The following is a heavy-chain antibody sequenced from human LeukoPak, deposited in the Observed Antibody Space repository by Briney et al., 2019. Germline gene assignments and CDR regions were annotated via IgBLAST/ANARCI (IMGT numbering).Heavy chain of an antibody. V-gene: IGHV1-69*13. CDR3: ARGYCSSTSCPQYYYYGMDV. CDR1: GGTFSSYA. D-gene: IGHD2-2*01. CDR2: IIPIFGTA. J-gene: IGHJ6*04. Sequence: SVKVSCKASGGTFSSYAISWVRQAPGQGLEWMGGIIPIFGTANYAQKFKGRVTITADESTSTAYMELSSLRSEDTAVYYCARGYCSSTSCPQYYYYGMDVWGKGTTVTVSS.